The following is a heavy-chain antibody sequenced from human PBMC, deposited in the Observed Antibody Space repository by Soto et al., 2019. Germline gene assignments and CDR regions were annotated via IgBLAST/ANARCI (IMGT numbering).Heavy chain of an antibody. CDR3: ARQSFYDSSGYYYDYYYGMDV. Sequence: ESLKISCKGSGYDFTHYWIAWVRQTPGKGLEWMGVIYPGDSDTKYSPSFQGQVTISADKSIDTAYLQRSGLKASDTAMYYCARQSFYDSSGYYYDYYYGMDVWGQGTTVTVSS. CDR1: GYDFTHYW. D-gene: IGHD3-22*01. CDR2: IYPGDSDT. J-gene: IGHJ6*02. V-gene: IGHV5-51*01.